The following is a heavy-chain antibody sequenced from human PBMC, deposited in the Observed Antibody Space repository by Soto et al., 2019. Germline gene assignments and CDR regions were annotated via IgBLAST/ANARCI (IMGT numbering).Heavy chain of an antibody. CDR1: GFTFSNYG. CDR2: IWYDGSNK. V-gene: IGHV3-33*01. J-gene: IGHJ6*02. CDR3: ARDRGGPPLRYYYGMDV. Sequence: QVQLVESGGGVVQPGRSLRLSCAASGFTFSNYGMHWVRQAPGKGLEWVAVIWYDGSNKYYADSVKGRFTISRDNSKNTLHLQMNSLRAEDTAVYYCARDRGGPPLRYYYGMDVWGQGTTVTVSS. D-gene: IGHD2-15*01.